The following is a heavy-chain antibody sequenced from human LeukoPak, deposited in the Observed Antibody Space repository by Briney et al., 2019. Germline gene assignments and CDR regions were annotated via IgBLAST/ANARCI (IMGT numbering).Heavy chain of an antibody. CDR3: AKDPNPLYDFWSGYK. D-gene: IGHD3-3*01. J-gene: IGHJ4*02. CDR1: GFTFTGHT. Sequence: GGSLRLSCAASGFTFTGHTMTWLRQAPGKGLEWVSIIGGRDDRTYYADFVGGRFTISRDDSKNILYLQMNSLRAEDTAVYYCAKDPNPLYDFWSGYKWGQGALVTVSS. V-gene: IGHV3-23*01. CDR2: IGGRDDRT.